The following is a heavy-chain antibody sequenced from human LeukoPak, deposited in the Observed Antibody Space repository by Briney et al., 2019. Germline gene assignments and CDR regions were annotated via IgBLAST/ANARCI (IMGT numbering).Heavy chain of an antibody. CDR3: ARGARGSGTASDY. Sequence: GGTLRPSCAASGFTFSSYGMSWVRQAPGKGLVWVSRINSDGSSTNYADSVKGRFTISRDNAKNTLHLQMNSLRAEDTAVYYCARGARGSGTASDYWGQGTLVTVSS. D-gene: IGHD3-10*01. CDR2: INSDGSST. J-gene: IGHJ4*02. CDR1: GFTFSSYG. V-gene: IGHV3-74*01.